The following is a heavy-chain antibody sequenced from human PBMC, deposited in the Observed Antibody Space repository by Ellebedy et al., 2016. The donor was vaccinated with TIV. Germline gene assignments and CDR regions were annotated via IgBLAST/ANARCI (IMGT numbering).Heavy chain of an antibody. V-gene: IGHV3-74*01. CDR3: ARGTYCSSGGCSWAFNYFDP. CDR2: VNDDGTTT. CDR1: GFAFSRYW. Sequence: GESLKISCAASGFAFSRYWMHWVRLVPGKGLVWVSRVNDDGTTTTYADSVKGRFSISRDNAKNTLYLQMNSLRAEDTAVYFCARGTYCSSGGCSWAFNYFDPWGQGTLVTVSS. J-gene: IGHJ5*02. D-gene: IGHD2-15*01.